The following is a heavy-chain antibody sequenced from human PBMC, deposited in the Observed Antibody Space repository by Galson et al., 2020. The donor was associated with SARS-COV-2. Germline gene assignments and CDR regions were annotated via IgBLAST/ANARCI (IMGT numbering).Heavy chain of an antibody. Sequence: GESLKIFCKGSGYSFTSHWIGWVRQMPGKGQEWTGTIYPGDSDTRYSPSFQGQVTISADRSISTAYLQWSSLKASDTAMYYCAKEVWVGNYYYGMDVWGQGTTVTVSS. V-gene: IGHV5-51*01. CDR2: IYPGDSDT. CDR3: AKEVWVGNYYYGMDV. D-gene: IGHD2-15*01. J-gene: IGHJ6*02. CDR1: GYSFTSHW.